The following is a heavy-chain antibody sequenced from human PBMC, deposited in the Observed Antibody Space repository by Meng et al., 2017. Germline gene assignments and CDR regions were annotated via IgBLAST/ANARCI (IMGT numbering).Heavy chain of an antibody. J-gene: IGHJ4*02. CDR1: GGSFSGYY. D-gene: IGHD2/OR15-2a*01. V-gene: IGHV4-34*01. Sequence: VHVQRWGRGLLKPAETLSLTCAVYGGSFSGYYWSWIRQPPGKGLEWIGEINHSGSTNYNPSLKSRVTISVDTSKNQFSLKLSSVTAADTAVYYCARVGSFLRDYWGQGTLVTVSS. CDR2: INHSGST. CDR3: ARVGSFLRDY.